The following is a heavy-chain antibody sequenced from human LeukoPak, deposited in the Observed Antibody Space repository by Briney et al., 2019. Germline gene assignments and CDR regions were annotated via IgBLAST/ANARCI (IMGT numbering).Heavy chain of an antibody. CDR2: IWYDGSNK. D-gene: IGHD5-18*01. CDR1: GFTFSSYG. Sequence: GESLKISCAASGFTFSSYGMHWVRQAPGKGLEWVAVIWYDGSNKYYADSVKGRFTISRDNSKNTLYLQMNSLRAKDTAVYYCARDSYQGGYSYGYFSRFDYWGQGTLVTVSS. CDR3: ARDSYQGGYSYGYFSRFDY. V-gene: IGHV3-33*01. J-gene: IGHJ4*02.